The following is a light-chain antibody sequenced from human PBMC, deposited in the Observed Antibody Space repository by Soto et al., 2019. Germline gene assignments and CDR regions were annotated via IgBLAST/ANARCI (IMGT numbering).Light chain of an antibody. CDR3: TSYTSSSPLV. J-gene: IGLJ1*01. Sequence: QSALTQPASVSGSPGQSITISCTGTSSDVGGYNYVSWYQHHPGKAPKLMIYEVVTRPSGVSNRFSGSKSGITASLTISGLQAEDEADYYCTSYTSSSPLVFGTGTKLTVL. V-gene: IGLV2-14*01. CDR2: EVV. CDR1: SSDVGGYNY.